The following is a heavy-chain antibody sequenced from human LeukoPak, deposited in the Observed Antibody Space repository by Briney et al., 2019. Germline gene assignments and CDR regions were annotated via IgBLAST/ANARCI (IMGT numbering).Heavy chain of an antibody. Sequence: SETLCLTCTVSGGSIFSSTHYWGWIRQPPGKGLEWIGSIYYSGSTYYNPSLKSRVTMSVDTSENQFSLKLTSVTAADTAVYDCARLGSSSPNWYFDLWGHGTLVTVSS. CDR2: IYYSGST. CDR1: GGSIFSSTHY. CDR3: ARLGSSSPNWYFDL. V-gene: IGHV4-39*01. J-gene: IGHJ2*01. D-gene: IGHD6-6*01.